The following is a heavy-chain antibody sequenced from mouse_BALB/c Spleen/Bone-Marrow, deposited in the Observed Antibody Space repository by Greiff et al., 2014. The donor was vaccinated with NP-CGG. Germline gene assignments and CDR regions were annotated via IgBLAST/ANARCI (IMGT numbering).Heavy chain of an antibody. CDR1: GFSLTSYG. Sequence: VHLVESGPGLVAPSQSLSITCTVSGFSLTSYGVHWVRQPPGKGLEWLGIIWAGGSTNYKSALMSRLSISKDNSKSQVFLKMNSLQTDDTAMYHCARDRRDYGKAWYFDVWGAGTTVTVSS. J-gene: IGHJ1*01. D-gene: IGHD2-1*01. CDR3: ARDRRDYGKAWYFDV. V-gene: IGHV2-9*02. CDR2: IWAGGST.